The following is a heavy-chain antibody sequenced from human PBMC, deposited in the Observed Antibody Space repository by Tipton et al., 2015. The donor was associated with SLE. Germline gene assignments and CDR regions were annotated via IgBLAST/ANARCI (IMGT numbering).Heavy chain of an antibody. Sequence: LRLSCTVSGGSISSSGYYWGWIRQPPGKGLEWIGSIYHSGSTYYNPSLKSRVTISVDTSKNQFSLKLSSVTAADTAVYYCASGPSNSLPPRIWGQGTLVTVSS. J-gene: IGHJ4*02. CDR1: GGSISSSGYY. D-gene: IGHD4-11*01. CDR2: IYHSGST. V-gene: IGHV4-39*07. CDR3: ASGPSNSLPPRI.